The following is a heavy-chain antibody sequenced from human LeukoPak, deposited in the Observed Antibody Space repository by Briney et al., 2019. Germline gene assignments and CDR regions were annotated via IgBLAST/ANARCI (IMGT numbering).Heavy chain of an antibody. Sequence: RSGGSLRLSCVASGFTASSYWMSWVRQPPGKGLEWIGEINHSGSTNYNPSLKSRVTISVDTSKNQFSLKLSSVTAADTAVYYCARGLIYALGDAFDIWGQGTMVTVSS. CDR2: INHSGST. D-gene: IGHD2/OR15-2a*01. J-gene: IGHJ3*02. CDR3: ARGLIYALGDAFDI. CDR1: GFTASSYW. V-gene: IGHV4-34*01.